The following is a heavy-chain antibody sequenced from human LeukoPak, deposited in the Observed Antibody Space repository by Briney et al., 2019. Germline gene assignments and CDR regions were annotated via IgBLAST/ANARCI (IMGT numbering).Heavy chain of an antibody. Sequence: SETLSLTCTVSGGSISSSSYYWGWIRQPPGEGLEWIGSIYYSGSTYYNPSLKSRVTISVDTSKNQFSLKLGSVTAADTAVYYCARHSLVTSINYWGQGTLVTVSS. D-gene: IGHD2-21*01. CDR1: GGSISSSSYY. J-gene: IGHJ4*02. CDR2: IYYSGST. CDR3: ARHSLVTSINY. V-gene: IGHV4-39*01.